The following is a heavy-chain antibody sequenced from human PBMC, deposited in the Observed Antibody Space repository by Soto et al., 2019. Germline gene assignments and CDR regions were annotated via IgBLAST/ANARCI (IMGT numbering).Heavy chain of an antibody. Sequence: ASVKVSCKVSGYTLTELSMHWVRQAPGKGLEWMGGFDPEDSETIYAQKIQGRVTMTEDTSTDTAYMELSSLRSEDTAVYYCATQGYDILTGYYGAHMDVWGKGTTVTVSS. CDR2: FDPEDSET. CDR1: GYTLTELS. J-gene: IGHJ6*03. V-gene: IGHV1-24*01. CDR3: ATQGYDILTGYYGAHMDV. D-gene: IGHD3-9*01.